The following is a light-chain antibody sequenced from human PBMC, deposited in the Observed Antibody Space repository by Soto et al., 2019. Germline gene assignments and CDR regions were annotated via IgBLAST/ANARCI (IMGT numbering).Light chain of an antibody. V-gene: IGKV3-15*01. J-gene: IGKJ1*01. CDR2: GVT. Sequence: EIVMTQSPATLSVSPGERATLSCRASQSVSSNLAWYQQKPGQAPRLLIYGVTTRATGIPARFSGRGSGTEFTLTISSPQSEDFAVYYCQQYNNWLRTFGQGSKVDIK. CDR3: QQYNNWLRT. CDR1: QSVSSN.